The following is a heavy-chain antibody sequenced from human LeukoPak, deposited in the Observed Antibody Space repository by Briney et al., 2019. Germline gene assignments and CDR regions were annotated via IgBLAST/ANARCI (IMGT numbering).Heavy chain of an antibody. CDR2: IGIDSGNT. V-gene: IGHV3-48*01. J-gene: IGHJ4*02. D-gene: IGHD1-1*01. Sequence: PGGSLRLSCTASGFPFTEYSMNWVRQAPGKGLEWISYIGIDSGNTKYADSVRGRFTISTDKAKNSLYLQMNSLRVEDTAVYYCVRDHNYAFDNWGQGTLVSVAS. CDR3: VRDHNYAFDN. CDR1: GFPFTEYS.